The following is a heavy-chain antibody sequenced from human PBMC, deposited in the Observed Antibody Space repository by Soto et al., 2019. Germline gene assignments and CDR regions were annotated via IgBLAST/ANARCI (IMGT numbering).Heavy chain of an antibody. J-gene: IGHJ4*02. CDR3: VRTSQYGSGSWNFDY. V-gene: IGHV3-72*01. D-gene: IGHD3-10*01. CDR1: EFTFSNHY. Sequence: EVQLVESGGGLVQPGGSLRLSCAASEFTFSNHYMDWVRQAPGKGLEWVCRTRNKANSYSTEYAASVRGRFTISRDESKNALYLQMNTLKPEDTAVYYCVRTSQYGSGSWNFDYWGQGTLVTVSS. CDR2: TRNKANSYST.